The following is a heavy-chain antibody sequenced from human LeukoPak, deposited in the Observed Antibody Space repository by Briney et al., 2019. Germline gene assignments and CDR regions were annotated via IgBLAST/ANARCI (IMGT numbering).Heavy chain of an antibody. D-gene: IGHD6-19*01. CDR1: GGSVSTYY. Sequence: SETLSLTCTVSGGSVSTYYWSWIRQPPGKELEWIGYVSHSGNTNCNPSLKSRLTMSLDTSKNHFSLRLSSVNAADTAVYYCARAGSGWSFDYWGQGSLATVSS. CDR2: VSHSGNT. V-gene: IGHV4-59*02. J-gene: IGHJ4*02. CDR3: ARAGSGWSFDY.